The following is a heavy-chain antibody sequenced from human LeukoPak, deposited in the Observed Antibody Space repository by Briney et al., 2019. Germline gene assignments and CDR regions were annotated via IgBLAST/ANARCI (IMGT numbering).Heavy chain of an antibody. CDR2: IYSGGST. V-gene: IGHV3-53*01. CDR3: ARVQGIAAAMIDY. J-gene: IGHJ4*02. D-gene: IGHD6-13*01. Sequence: GGSLRLSCAASGFTVSSNYRSWVRQAPGKGRDWVSVIYSGGSTYYADSVKGRFTISRDNSKNTLYLQMNSLRAEDTAVYYCARVQGIAAAMIDYWGQGTLVTVSS. CDR1: GFTVSSNY.